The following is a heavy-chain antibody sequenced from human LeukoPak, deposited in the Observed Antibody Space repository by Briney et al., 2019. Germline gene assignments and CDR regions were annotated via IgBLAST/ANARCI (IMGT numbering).Heavy chain of an antibody. J-gene: IGHJ4*02. V-gene: IGHV3-53*01. CDR3: ARRAGAYSHPYDY. D-gene: IGHD4/OR15-4a*01. Sequence: GGSLRLSCTVSGFTVSSNSMSWVRQAPGKGLEWVSFIFSGTIHYSDSVKGRFTISRDNSKNTLYLQMNSLRAEDTAVYYCARRAGAYSHPYDYWGQGTLVTVSS. CDR1: GFTVSSNS. CDR2: IFSGTI.